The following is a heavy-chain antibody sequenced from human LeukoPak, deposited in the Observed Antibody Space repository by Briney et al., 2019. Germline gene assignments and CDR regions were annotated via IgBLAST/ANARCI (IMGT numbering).Heavy chain of an antibody. J-gene: IGHJ4*02. CDR1: GYTFTGYY. CDR3: ARVSGRSGPFEY. Sequence: ASVKVSCRASGYTFTGYYMHWVRQAPGQGLEWMGWMDPDGGGGTNYAQMFQGRVTMTRDTSINTAYMELSSLRSDDTAIYYCARVSGRSGPFEYWGQGTLVTVSS. CDR2: MDPDGGGGT. D-gene: IGHD3-3*01. V-gene: IGHV1-2*02.